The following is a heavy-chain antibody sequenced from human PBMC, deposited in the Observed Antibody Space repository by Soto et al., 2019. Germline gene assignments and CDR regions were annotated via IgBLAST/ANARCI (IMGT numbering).Heavy chain of an antibody. Sequence: QVQLVQSGAEVKKPGSSVKVSCKASGGTFSSYAISWVRQAPGQGLEWMGGIIPIFGTANYAQKVQGRVRITAAESTSTAYMELSRLRSEDTAVYYCARQDDYGDPKWYFDLWGRGTLVTVSS. CDR2: IIPIFGTA. V-gene: IGHV1-69*12. D-gene: IGHD4-17*01. CDR1: GGTFSSYA. CDR3: ARQDDYGDPKWYFDL. J-gene: IGHJ2*01.